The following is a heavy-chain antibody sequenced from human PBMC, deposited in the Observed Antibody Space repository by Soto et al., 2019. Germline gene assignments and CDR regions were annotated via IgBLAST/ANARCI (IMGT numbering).Heavy chain of an antibody. V-gene: IGHV3-33*01. CDR2: IWYDGSNK. Sequence: QVQLVESGGGVVQPGRSLRLSCAASGFTFSSHGMHWVRQAPGKGLEWVAVIWYDGSNKYYADSVKGRFTISRDDSKNMVYLQMNSLRAEDTAAYYCVRDGWYSIQAPYWGQGTLVTVSS. D-gene: IGHD6-19*01. CDR3: VRDGWYSIQAPY. CDR1: GFTFSSHG. J-gene: IGHJ4*02.